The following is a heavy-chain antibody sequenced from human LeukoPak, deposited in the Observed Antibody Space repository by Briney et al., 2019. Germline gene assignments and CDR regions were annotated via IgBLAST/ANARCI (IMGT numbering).Heavy chain of an antibody. J-gene: IGHJ4*02. Sequence: SETLSLTCTVSGGSISSSSYYWGWIRQPPGKGLEWIGSIYYSGSTNYNPSLKSRVTVSVDTSKNQFSLKLSSVTAADTAVYYCARGVLEWFYYFDYWGQGTLVTVSS. CDR3: ARGVLEWFYYFDY. D-gene: IGHD3-3*01. V-gene: IGHV4-39*07. CDR2: IYYSGST. CDR1: GGSISSSSYY.